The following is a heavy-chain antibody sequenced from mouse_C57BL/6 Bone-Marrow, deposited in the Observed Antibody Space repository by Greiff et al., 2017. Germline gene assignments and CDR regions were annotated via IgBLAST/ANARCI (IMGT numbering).Heavy chain of an antibody. CDR1: GYTFTSYG. D-gene: IGHD2-3*01. J-gene: IGHJ2*01. CDR3: ARSGWFFDY. Sequence: QVQLKQSGAELARPGASVKLSCKASGYTFTSYGISWVKQRTGQGLEWIGEIYPRSGNTYYNEKFKGKATLTADKSSSTAYMELRSLTSEDSAVYFCARSGWFFDYWGKCTTLTVSS. CDR2: IYPRSGNT. V-gene: IGHV1-81*01.